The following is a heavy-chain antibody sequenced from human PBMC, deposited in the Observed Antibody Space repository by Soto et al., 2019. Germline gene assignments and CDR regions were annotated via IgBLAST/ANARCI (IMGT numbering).Heavy chain of an antibody. J-gene: IGHJ4*02. Sequence: PSETLSLTCAVYGGSFSGYYWSWIRQPPGKGLEWIGEINHSGSTNYNPSLKSRVTISVDTSKNQFSLKLSSVTAADTAVYYCALAAAGTGLFDYWGQGTPVTVSS. CDR2: INHSGST. D-gene: IGHD6-13*01. CDR1: GGSFSGYY. V-gene: IGHV4-34*01. CDR3: ALAAAGTGLFDY.